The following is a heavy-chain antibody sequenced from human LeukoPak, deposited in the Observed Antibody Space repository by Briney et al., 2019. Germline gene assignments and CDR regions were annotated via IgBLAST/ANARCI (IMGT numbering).Heavy chain of an antibody. CDR3: ARGRGNYYNY. V-gene: IGHV3-7*01. D-gene: IGHD4-23*01. Sequence: GGSLRRSCAASGFTFSTYWMSWVRQAPGKGLEWVTNIKQDGREKYYVDSVKGRFTISRDNAKNSLYLQMNSLRAEDTAVYYCARGRGNYYNYWGQGTLVTVSS. CDR1: GFTFSTYW. CDR2: IKQDGREK. J-gene: IGHJ4*02.